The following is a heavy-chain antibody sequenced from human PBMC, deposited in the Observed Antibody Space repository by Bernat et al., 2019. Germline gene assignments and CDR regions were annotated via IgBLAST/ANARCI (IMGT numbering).Heavy chain of an antibody. J-gene: IGHJ4*02. D-gene: IGHD2-8*01. CDR2: IYHSGST. V-gene: IGHV4-30-2*01. CDR3: ARDYCTNGVCNGGFDY. Sequence: QLQLQESGSGLVKPSQTLSLTCAVSGGSISSGGYSWSWIRQPPGKGLEWIGYIYHSGSTYYNPSLKSRVTISVDRSKNQFSLKLSSVTAADTAVYYCARDYCTNGVCNGGFDYWGQGTLVTVSS. CDR1: GGSISSGGYS.